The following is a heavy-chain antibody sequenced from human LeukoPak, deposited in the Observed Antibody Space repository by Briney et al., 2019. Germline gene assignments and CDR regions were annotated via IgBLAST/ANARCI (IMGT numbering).Heavy chain of an antibody. J-gene: IGHJ6*02. D-gene: IGHD3-10*01. CDR2: ISSSSSTI. CDR3: ARYNSGKHVLLWFGHGYGMDV. Sequence: PGGSLRLSCAASGFTFSSYSMNWVRQAPGKGLEWVSYISSSSSTIYYADSVKGRFTISRDNAKNSLYLQMNSLRAEDTALYYCARYNSGKHVLLWFGHGYGMDVWGQGTTVTVSS. V-gene: IGHV3-48*01. CDR1: GFTFSSYS.